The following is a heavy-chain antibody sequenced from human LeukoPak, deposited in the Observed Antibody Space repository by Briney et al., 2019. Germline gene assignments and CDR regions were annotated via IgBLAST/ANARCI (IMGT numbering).Heavy chain of an antibody. CDR1: GGSISSYY. D-gene: IGHD1-1*01. CDR2: IYYSGST. CDR3: ARDSPPVRD. Sequence: PSETLSLTCTVSGGSISSYYWSWIRQPPGKGLEWIGYIYYSGSTNYNPSLKSRVTISVDTSKNQFSLKLSSVTAADTAVYHCARDSPPVRDWGQGTLVTVSS. J-gene: IGHJ4*02. V-gene: IGHV4-59*01.